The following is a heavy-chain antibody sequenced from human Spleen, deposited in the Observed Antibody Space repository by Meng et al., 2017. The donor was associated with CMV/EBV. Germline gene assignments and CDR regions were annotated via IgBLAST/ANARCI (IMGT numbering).Heavy chain of an antibody. V-gene: IGHV1-69*02. CDR2: ITPIVGIP. D-gene: IGHD2-21*02. CDR1: GGTFSSYT. CDR3: ATSQCGSDDCREAYNWFDS. Sequence: SVKVSCKASGGTFSSYTISWIRQAPGQGLEWMGRITPIVGIPRYPQRFQDRVTITADKFTSTTYMELSSLRSDDTAFYYCATSQCGSDDCREAYNWFDSWGQGTLVTVSS. J-gene: IGHJ5*01.